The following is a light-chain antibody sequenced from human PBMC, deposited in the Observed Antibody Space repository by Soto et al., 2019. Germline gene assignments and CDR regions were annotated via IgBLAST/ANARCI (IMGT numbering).Light chain of an antibody. Sequence: QSALTQPASVSGSPGQSITISCTGTSSDVGGYNYVSWYQQHPGKAPKLMIYEVSNRPSGVSNRFSGSKSGNTASLTISGLQAEDVADYYCSSYTSSSTLEVFGTGTKLTVL. CDR3: SSYTSSSTLEV. CDR2: EVS. V-gene: IGLV2-14*01. CDR1: SSDVGGYNY. J-gene: IGLJ1*01.